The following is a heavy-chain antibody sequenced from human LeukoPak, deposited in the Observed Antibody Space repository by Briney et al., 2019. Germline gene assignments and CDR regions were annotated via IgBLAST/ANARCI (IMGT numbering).Heavy chain of an antibody. V-gene: IGHV3-30*18. CDR3: AKDKTLTVTADLDY. D-gene: IGHD4-17*01. J-gene: IGHJ4*02. Sequence: GGSLRLSCAASGFTFSSYGMHWIRQAPGKGLEWVAVISYDGSNKYYADSVKGRFTISRDNSKNTLYLQMNSLRAEDTAVYYCAKDKTLTVTADLDYWGQGTLVTVSS. CDR1: GFTFSSYG. CDR2: ISYDGSNK.